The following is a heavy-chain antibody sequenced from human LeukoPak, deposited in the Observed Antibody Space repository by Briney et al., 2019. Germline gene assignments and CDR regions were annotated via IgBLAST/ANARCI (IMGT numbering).Heavy chain of an antibody. Sequence: GGSLRLSCAASGFSFTSYTMIWLRQAPGKGLEWVAVIWYDGSNKYYADSVKGRFTISRDNSKNTLYLQMNSLRAEDTAVYYCVRPDYYGSGSLDYWGQGTLVTVSS. D-gene: IGHD3-10*01. V-gene: IGHV3-33*08. CDR2: IWYDGSNK. CDR1: GFSFTSYT. J-gene: IGHJ4*02. CDR3: VRPDYYGSGSLDY.